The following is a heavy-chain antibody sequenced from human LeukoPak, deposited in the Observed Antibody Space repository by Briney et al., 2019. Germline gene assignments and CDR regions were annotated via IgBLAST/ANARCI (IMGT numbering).Heavy chain of an antibody. D-gene: IGHD6-13*01. CDR1: GGSISSNNW. V-gene: IGHV4-4*02. CDR3: ARARSSWYGGSYFDY. CDR2: IYYSGTT. J-gene: IGHJ4*02. Sequence: PSGTLSLTCAVFGGSISSNNWWSWVRQSPGKGLEWIGYIYYSGTTNYNPSLKSRVTVSVDTSKNQFSLRLSSVTAADTAVYYCARARSSWYGGSYFDYWGQGTLVTVSS.